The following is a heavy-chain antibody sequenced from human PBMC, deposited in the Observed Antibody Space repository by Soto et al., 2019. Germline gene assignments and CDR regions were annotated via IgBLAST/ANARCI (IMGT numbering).Heavy chain of an antibody. D-gene: IGHD3-3*01. CDR1: GYSFTSYW. CDR3: ARHLGIFGASRSYGMDV. J-gene: IGHJ6*02. V-gene: IGHV5-10-1*01. Sequence: PGESXKISCKGSGYSFTSYWISWVRQMPGKGLEWMGRIDPSDSYTNYSPSFQGRVTISADKSISTAYLQWSSLKAPDTAMYYCARHLGIFGASRSYGMDVWGQGTTVTVSS. CDR2: IDPSDSYT.